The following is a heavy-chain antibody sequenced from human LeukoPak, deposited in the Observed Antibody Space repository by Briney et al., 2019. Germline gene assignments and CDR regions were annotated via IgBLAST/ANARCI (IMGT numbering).Heavy chain of an antibody. CDR2: INPNSGGT. J-gene: IGHJ4*02. CDR1: GYTFTGYY. Sequence: ASVKVSCTASGYTFTGYYMHWVRQAPAQGLEWMGWINPNSGGTNYAQKFQGRVTMTRDTSISTAYMELSRLRSDDTAVYYCARMWIQLWYGYFDYWGQGTLVTVSS. D-gene: IGHD5-18*01. V-gene: IGHV1-2*02. CDR3: ARMWIQLWYGYFDY.